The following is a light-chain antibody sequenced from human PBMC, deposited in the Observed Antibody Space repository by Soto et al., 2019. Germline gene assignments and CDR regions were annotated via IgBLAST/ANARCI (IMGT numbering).Light chain of an antibody. V-gene: IGLV1-51*01. CDR1: SSNVGHNS. J-gene: IGLJ2*01. Sequence: QSVLTQPPSVSAAPGQVVTISCSGSSSNVGHNSVSWYQQLPGTAPKLLIYDNNKRPSGIPDRFSGSKSDTSATLGITGLQTGDEADYYCGTWDSSLSAVVFGGGTKLTVL. CDR3: GTWDSSLSAVV. CDR2: DNN.